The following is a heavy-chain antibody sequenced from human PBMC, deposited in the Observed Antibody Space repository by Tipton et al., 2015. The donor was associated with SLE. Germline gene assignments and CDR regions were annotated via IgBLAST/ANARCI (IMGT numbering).Heavy chain of an antibody. Sequence: SLRLSCAASGFTFSDCYMSWIRQAPGKGLEWVSYISSSGSTIYYADSVKGRFTISRDNAKNSLYLQMNSLRAEDTAVYYCARVYCSSTSCYGYYYMDVWGKGTTVTVSS. CDR1: GFTFSDCY. CDR2: ISSSGSTI. D-gene: IGHD2-2*01. V-gene: IGHV3-11*01. CDR3: ARVYCSSTSCYGYYYMDV. J-gene: IGHJ6*03.